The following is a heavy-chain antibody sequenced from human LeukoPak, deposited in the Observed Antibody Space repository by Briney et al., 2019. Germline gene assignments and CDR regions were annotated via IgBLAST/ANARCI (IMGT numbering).Heavy chain of an antibody. CDR2: IYTSGST. J-gene: IGHJ5*02. CDR3: ARAVSSGWYGNWFDP. Sequence: SETLSLTCSVSGGSISSYYWSWIRQPAGKGLEWIGRIYTSGSTNYNPSLKSRVTMSVDTSKNQFSLKLSSVTAADTAVYYCARAVSSGWYGNWFDPWGQGTLVTVSS. D-gene: IGHD6-19*01. V-gene: IGHV4-4*07. CDR1: GGSISSYY.